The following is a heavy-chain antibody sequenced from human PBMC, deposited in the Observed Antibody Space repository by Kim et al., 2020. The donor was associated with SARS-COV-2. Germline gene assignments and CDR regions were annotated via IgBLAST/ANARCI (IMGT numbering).Heavy chain of an antibody. CDR2: ISGSGVRT. Sequence: GGSLRLSCAASGFSFGSYAMGWVRQAPGKGLEWVSTISGSGVRTNYAHPVEGRFTISRDTSKNTLYLQMNSLRAEDTAVYYCAKVLGSIQLWPYFDYWG. V-gene: IGHV3-23*01. CDR1: GFSFGSYA. D-gene: IGHD5-18*01. J-gene: IGHJ4*01. CDR3: AKVLGSIQLWPYFDY.